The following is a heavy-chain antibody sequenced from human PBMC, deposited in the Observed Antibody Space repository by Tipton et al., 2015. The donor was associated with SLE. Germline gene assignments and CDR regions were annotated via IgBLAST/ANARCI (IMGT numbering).Heavy chain of an antibody. Sequence: TLSLTCTISGGSISTYHWSWLRQSPGKGLEWIGYIHHSGSINYNPSLRSQVTMSMDTSQNQFSLKLSSVTAADTAVYYCARRFYNIGWNHFDNWGPGTLVTVSS. V-gene: IGHV4-59*08. D-gene: IGHD6-19*01. CDR2: IHHSGSI. CDR3: ARRFYNIGWNHFDN. CDR1: GGSISTYH. J-gene: IGHJ4*02.